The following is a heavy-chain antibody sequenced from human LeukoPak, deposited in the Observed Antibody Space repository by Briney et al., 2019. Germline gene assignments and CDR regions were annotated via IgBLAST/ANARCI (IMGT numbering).Heavy chain of an antibody. CDR1: GYTLTELS. Sequence: ASVNVSCKVSGYTLTELSMHWVRQAPGKGLEWVGGFDPEDGETIYAQKFQGRVTMTEDTSTDTAYMELSSLRSEDTAVYYCARVNQQWLLLHGFDYWGQGTLVTVSS. V-gene: IGHV1-24*01. D-gene: IGHD3-22*01. CDR3: ARVNQQWLLLHGFDY. J-gene: IGHJ4*02. CDR2: FDPEDGET.